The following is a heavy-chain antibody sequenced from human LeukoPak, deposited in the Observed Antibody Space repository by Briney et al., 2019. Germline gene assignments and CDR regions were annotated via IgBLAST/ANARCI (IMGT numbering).Heavy chain of an antibody. CDR3: ARHNRGGYDFFDF. D-gene: IGHD5-12*01. CDR1: GFTVSFNY. Sequence: GGSLRLSCAASGFTVSFNYMNWVRQAPGEGLEWVSLIGTGGTTYYADSVEGRFTISRDSSKNTLFLQMNNLRADDTAVYYCARHNRGGYDFFDFWGQGTLVTVAS. CDR2: IGTGGTT. V-gene: IGHV3-53*01. J-gene: IGHJ4*02.